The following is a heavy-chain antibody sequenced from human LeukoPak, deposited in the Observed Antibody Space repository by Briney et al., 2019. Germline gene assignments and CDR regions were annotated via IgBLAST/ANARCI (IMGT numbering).Heavy chain of an antibody. J-gene: IGHJ4*02. CDR3: AGHHPRNTVDF. CDR1: GDSINRDIYY. V-gene: IGHV4-61*05. Sequence: SETLSLTCTVSGDSINRDIYYWGWIRQPPGKGLEWIAYISDIGSINYNPSLKSRVTISLDTSKNQFSLKLSSVTAADTAVYYCAGHHPRNTVDFWGQGTLVTVSS. CDR2: ISDIGSI. D-gene: IGHD2/OR15-2a*01.